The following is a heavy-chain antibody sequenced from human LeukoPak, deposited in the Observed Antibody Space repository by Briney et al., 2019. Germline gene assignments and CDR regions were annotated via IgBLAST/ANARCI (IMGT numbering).Heavy chain of an antibody. CDR1: GYSISSGYY. Sequence: SETLSLTCTVSGYSISSGYYWGWIRQPPGKGLEWIGSIYHSGSTYYNPSLKSRVTISVDTSKNQFSLKLSSVTAADTAVYYCARGSLRPYYDFWSGPLKFDYWGQGTLVTVSS. CDR3: ARGSLRPYYDFWSGPLKFDY. J-gene: IGHJ4*02. CDR2: IYHSGST. V-gene: IGHV4-38-2*02. D-gene: IGHD3-3*01.